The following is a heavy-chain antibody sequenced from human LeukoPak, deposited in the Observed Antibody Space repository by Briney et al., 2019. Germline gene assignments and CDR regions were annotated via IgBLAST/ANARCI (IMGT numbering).Heavy chain of an antibody. V-gene: IGHV4-34*01. CDR2: INHRGGT. CDR1: GGSFSGYY. CDR3: ARDTGSSWIRTFDP. D-gene: IGHD6-13*01. Sequence: PSETLSLTCGVYGGSFSGYYWSWIRQPPGKGLEWIGEINHRGGTNYNPSLKSRVTISVDTSKNQFSLKLTSVTAADTAVYYCARDTGSSWIRTFDPWGQGTLVTVSS. J-gene: IGHJ5*02.